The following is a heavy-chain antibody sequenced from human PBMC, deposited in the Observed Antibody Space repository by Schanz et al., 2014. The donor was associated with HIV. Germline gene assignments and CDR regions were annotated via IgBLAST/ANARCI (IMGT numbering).Heavy chain of an antibody. CDR2: IWNDGSNT. D-gene: IGHD6-6*01. Sequence: QVQLVESGGGVVQPGRSLRLSCAASGFTFSNYGMHWVRQAPGKGLEWVAVIWNDGSNTFYADSVRGRITISRDNSKNTLYLQMNSLRADDTAVYYCAKGWRGYSISSWVDYWGQGSLVTVSS. V-gene: IGHV3-33*06. CDR1: GFTFSNYG. J-gene: IGHJ4*02. CDR3: AKGWRGYSISSWVDY.